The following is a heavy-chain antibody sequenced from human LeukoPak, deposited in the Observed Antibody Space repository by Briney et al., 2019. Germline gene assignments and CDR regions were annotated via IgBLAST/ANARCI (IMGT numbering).Heavy chain of an antibody. Sequence: PETLSLTCTVSGGSISSYYWSWIRQPPGKGLEWIGYIYYSGSTNYNPSLKSRVTISVDTSKNQFSLKLSSVTAADTAVYYCAATLYDFWSAHYFDYWGQGTLVTVSS. CDR3: AATLYDFWSAHYFDY. V-gene: IGHV4-59*01. CDR1: GGSISSYY. CDR2: IYYSGST. J-gene: IGHJ4*02. D-gene: IGHD3-3*01.